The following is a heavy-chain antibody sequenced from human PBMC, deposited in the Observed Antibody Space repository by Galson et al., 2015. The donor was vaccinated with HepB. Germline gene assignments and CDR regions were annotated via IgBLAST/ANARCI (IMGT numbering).Heavy chain of an antibody. CDR2: ISAGNGNT. CDR3: ARDGQTGYLEY. D-gene: IGHD3-9*01. CDR1: GYTLTNYA. J-gene: IGHJ4*02. Sequence: SVKVSCKASGYTLTNYAMHWVRQAPGQRLEWMGWISAGNGNTKYSQKFQGRVTITRDTSASAAYMELSSLRSEDTAVYYCARDGQTGYLEYWGQGTLVTVSS. V-gene: IGHV1-3*01.